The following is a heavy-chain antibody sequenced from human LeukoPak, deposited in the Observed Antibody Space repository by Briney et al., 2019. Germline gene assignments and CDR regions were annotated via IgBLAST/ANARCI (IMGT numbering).Heavy chain of an antibody. J-gene: IGHJ4*02. Sequence: ASVKVSCKASGYTFTVYYMHWVRQAPGQGLEWMGWINPNSGGTNYAQKFQGRVTMTRDTSISTAYMELSRLRSDDTAVYYCARSLGYCSSTSCYGGLDYWGQGTLVTVSS. CDR3: ARSLGYCSSTSCYGGLDY. V-gene: IGHV1-2*02. D-gene: IGHD2-2*01. CDR2: INPNSGGT. CDR1: GYTFTVYY.